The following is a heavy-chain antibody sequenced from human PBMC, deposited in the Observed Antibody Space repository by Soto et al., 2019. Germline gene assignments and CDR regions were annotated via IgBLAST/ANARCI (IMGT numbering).Heavy chain of an antibody. V-gene: IGHV4-59*08. J-gene: IGHJ6*03. Sequence: SETLSLTCTVSGGSISSYYWSWIRQPPGKGLEWIGYIYYSGSTNYNPSLKSRVTISVDTSKNQFSLKLSSVTAADTAVYYCARVRGNSGYDRGSFHYYYMDVWGKGTTVTVSS. D-gene: IGHD5-12*01. CDR3: ARVRGNSGYDRGSFHYYYMDV. CDR2: IYYSGST. CDR1: GGSISSYY.